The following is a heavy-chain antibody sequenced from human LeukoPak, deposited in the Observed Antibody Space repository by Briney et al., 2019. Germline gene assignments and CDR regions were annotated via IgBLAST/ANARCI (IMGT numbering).Heavy chain of an antibody. V-gene: IGHV3-30*18. CDR2: ISYDGSNK. CDR1: GFTFSSYG. CDR3: AKDLDTAMVT. J-gene: IGHJ4*02. D-gene: IGHD5-18*01. Sequence: PGGSLRLSCAASGFTFSSYGMHWVRQAPGKGLEWVAVISYDGSNKYYADSVKGRFTISRDNSKNTLYLQMNSLRAEDTAVYYCAKDLDTAMVTWGQGTLVTVSS.